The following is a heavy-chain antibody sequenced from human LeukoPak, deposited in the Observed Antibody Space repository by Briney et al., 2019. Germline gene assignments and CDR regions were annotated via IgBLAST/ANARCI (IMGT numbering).Heavy chain of an antibody. D-gene: IGHD6-13*01. CDR3: AKAGGFSSSWLRGDY. V-gene: IGHV3-23*01. CDR2: ISGSGGST. Sequence: GGSLRLSCAASGFTFSSYAMSWVRQAPGKGLEWVSAISGSGGSTYYADSVKGRFTISRDNSKNTLYLQMDSLRAEDTAVYYCAKAGGFSSSWLRGDYWGQGTLVTVSS. CDR1: GFTFSSYA. J-gene: IGHJ4*02.